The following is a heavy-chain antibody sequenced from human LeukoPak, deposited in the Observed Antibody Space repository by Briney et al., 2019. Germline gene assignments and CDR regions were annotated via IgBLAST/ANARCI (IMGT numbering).Heavy chain of an antibody. CDR2: IYSGGST. D-gene: IGHD3-22*01. Sequence: GGSLRLSCAASGFTVSSNYMTWVRQAPGKGLEWVSVIYSGGSTYYSDSVKRRFTISRDNSKNTLYLQMNSLRAEDTGVYYCARGAPDRRGYFWSFIPDWGQGTLVTVSS. CDR3: ARGAPDRRGYFWSFIPD. CDR1: GFTVSSNY. J-gene: IGHJ4*02. V-gene: IGHV3-66*01.